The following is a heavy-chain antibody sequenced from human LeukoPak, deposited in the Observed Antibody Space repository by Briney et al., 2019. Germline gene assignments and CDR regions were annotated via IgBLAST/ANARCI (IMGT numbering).Heavy chain of an antibody. J-gene: IGHJ4*02. Sequence: PGGSLRLSCAVSGFTVSSNYMSWVRQAPGKGLEWVSVIYSGGSTYYADSVKGRFTISRDNSKNTLYLQMNSLRAEDTAVYYCARDNYGSGSYFDYWGQGTLVTVSS. D-gene: IGHD3-10*01. CDR3: ARDNYGSGSYFDY. V-gene: IGHV3-66*01. CDR1: GFTVSSNY. CDR2: IYSGGST.